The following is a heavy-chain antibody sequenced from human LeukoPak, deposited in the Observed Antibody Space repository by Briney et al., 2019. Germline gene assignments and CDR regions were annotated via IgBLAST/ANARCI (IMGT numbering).Heavy chain of an antibody. Sequence: PSETLSLTCTVSGDSISSYYWSWIRQPPGKGRKWIGYMHYSGSSNYNPSLKSRVTTSVDTSQNQFSLKLRSVTAADTAVYYCARRVTSNCFDPWGQGTLVTVTS. D-gene: IGHD2-21*02. J-gene: IGHJ5*02. V-gene: IGHV4-59*08. CDR1: GDSISSYY. CDR2: MHYSGSS. CDR3: ARRVTSNCFDP.